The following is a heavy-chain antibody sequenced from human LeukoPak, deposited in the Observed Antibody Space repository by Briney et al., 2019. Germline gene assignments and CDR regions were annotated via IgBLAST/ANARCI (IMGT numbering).Heavy chain of an antibody. CDR2: INSDGNTI. D-gene: IGHD2-21*01. J-gene: IGHJ4*02. CDR3: ARVTVSSSEVIFDY. CDR1: GFTFSSYW. V-gene: IGHV3-74*01. Sequence: GGSLRLSCAASGFTFSSYWMHWVRQAPGKGLVWVPRINSDGNTITYADSVKGRFTISRDNAKDTLYLQMNSLRAEDTAVYYCARVTVSSSEVIFDYWGQGILVTVSS.